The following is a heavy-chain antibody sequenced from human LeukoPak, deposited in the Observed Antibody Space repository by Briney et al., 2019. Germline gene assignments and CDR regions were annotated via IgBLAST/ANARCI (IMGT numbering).Heavy chain of an antibody. J-gene: IGHJ3*02. Sequence: GGSLRLSCAASGFTFNTYSMNWVRQAPGKGLEWASSITRSSYIYYADSVKGRFTISRDNARNSLYLQMNNLRVEDTAVYYCARGYTNYGYVFDIWGQGTMVTVSS. CDR2: ITRSSYI. V-gene: IGHV3-21*04. D-gene: IGHD4-11*01. CDR1: GFTFNTYS. CDR3: ARGYTNYGYVFDI.